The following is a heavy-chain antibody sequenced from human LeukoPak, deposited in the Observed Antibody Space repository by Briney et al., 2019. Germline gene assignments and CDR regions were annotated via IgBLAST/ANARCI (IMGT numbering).Heavy chain of an antibody. CDR3: AKDGNAFEI. V-gene: IGHV3-33*06. CDR1: GFTFSSFG. J-gene: IGHJ3*02. D-gene: IGHD1-26*01. CDR2: IWYDGSNK. Sequence: GGSLRLSCAASGFTFSSFGMHWVRQAPGKGLEWVAVIWYDGSNKYYADSVKGRFTISRDNSKNTLYLQMNSLRAEDTAVYYCAKDGNAFEIWGRGTMVTVSS.